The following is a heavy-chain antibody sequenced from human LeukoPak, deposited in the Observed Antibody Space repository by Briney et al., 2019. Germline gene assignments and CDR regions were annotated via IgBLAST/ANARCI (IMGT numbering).Heavy chain of an antibody. D-gene: IGHD6-19*01. V-gene: IGHV3-74*01. J-gene: IGHJ3*01. CDR1: EFTFSSYW. CDR3: ARVAVGQWLGGDL. Sequence: GGSLRLSCEASEFTFSSYWMHWVRQAPGKGLVWVSRINTDGSRTSYADSVKGRSTITRDNAKNTLYLQMNSLRAEDTAVYYCARVAVGQWLGGDLWGQGTMVTVSS. CDR2: INTDGSRT.